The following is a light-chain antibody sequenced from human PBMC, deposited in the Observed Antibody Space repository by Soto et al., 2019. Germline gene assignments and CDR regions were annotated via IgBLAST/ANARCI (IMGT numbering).Light chain of an antibody. Sequence: QSVLTQPPSASGPPGQSVTISCTGTSGDIDNYNYVSWYLQHPGKAPKLLIFEVTKRPSGVPDRFSGSKSGDTAFLTVSGLQADDEADYYCSSYVGSNNFVFGTGTKVTV. CDR2: EVT. CDR1: SGDIDNYNY. J-gene: IGLJ1*01. V-gene: IGLV2-8*01. CDR3: SSYVGSNNFV.